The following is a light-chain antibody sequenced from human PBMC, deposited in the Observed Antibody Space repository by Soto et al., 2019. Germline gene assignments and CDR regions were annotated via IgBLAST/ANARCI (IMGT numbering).Light chain of an antibody. CDR2: GAS. V-gene: IGKV3-15*01. Sequence: EIEMTQSPATLSVSPGERATLSCRASQSVSSNLAWYQQKPGQAPRLLIYGASTRATGIPARFSGSRSGTEFTLTISSLQSEDFAAYYCQQYNNWPRTFGQGTKVEIK. CDR3: QQYNNWPRT. J-gene: IGKJ1*01. CDR1: QSVSSN.